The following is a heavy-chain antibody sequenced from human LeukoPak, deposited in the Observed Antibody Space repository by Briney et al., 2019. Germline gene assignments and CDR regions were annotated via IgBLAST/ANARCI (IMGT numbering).Heavy chain of an antibody. CDR3: ARNFGNVDY. Sequence: QAGGSLRLSCVASGFTCSSYAMSWVRQAPGKGLEWVSGISGSGGSTYYADSVKGRLTISRDNSENTLYLQMNSLRAEDTAVYYCARNFGNVDYWGQGTLVTVSS. V-gene: IGHV3-23*01. J-gene: IGHJ4*02. CDR1: GFTCSSYA. D-gene: IGHD1-7*01. CDR2: ISGSGGST.